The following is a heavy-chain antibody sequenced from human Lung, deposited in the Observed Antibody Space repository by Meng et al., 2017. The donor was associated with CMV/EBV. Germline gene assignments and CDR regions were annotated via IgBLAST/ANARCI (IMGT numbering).Heavy chain of an antibody. CDR2: INPHSGDT. CDR1: GYTFTGYN. Sequence: ASVXVSCKASGYTFTGYNIHWVRQAPGQGLEWMGWINPHSGDTKYAQKFQGRVTLTTGTSINTAYMEVSRLKSDDTAVFFCARLFHTSLGTNYYYGMDVWGLGXTVTVSS. J-gene: IGHJ6*02. V-gene: IGHV1-2*02. D-gene: IGHD3-10*01. CDR3: ARLFHTSLGTNYYYGMDV.